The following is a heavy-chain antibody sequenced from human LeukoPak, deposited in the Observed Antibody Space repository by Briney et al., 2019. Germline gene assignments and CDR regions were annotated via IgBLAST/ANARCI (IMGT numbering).Heavy chain of an antibody. CDR3: ASSDTAMLIGY. Sequence: SPETLSLTCTVSGGSISSYYWSWIRQPPGKGLEWIGYIYYSGSTNYNPSLKSRVTISVDTSKNQFSLKLSSVTAADTAVYYCASSDTAMLIGYWGQGTLVTVSS. CDR1: GGSISSYY. CDR2: IYYSGST. V-gene: IGHV4-59*01. J-gene: IGHJ4*02. D-gene: IGHD5-18*01.